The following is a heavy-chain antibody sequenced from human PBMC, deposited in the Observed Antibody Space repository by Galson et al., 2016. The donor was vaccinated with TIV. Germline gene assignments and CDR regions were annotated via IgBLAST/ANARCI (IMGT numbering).Heavy chain of an antibody. D-gene: IGHD4-17*01. V-gene: IGHV1-2*02. CDR2: INPNSGDT. Sequence: SVKVPCKASGYTFTGYYMHWVRQAPGQGLEWMGWINPNSGDTNYAQHFQDRVTMTRDTSIRTAYMELSRLKADDTAVYYCARDLDSTVTAPFDYWGQGTLVTISS. CDR1: GYTFTGYY. CDR3: ARDLDSTVTAPFDY. J-gene: IGHJ4*02.